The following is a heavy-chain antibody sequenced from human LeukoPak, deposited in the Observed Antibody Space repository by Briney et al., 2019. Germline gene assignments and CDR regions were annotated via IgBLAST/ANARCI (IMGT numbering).Heavy chain of an antibody. Sequence: SETLSLTCTVSGDSISSHFYYWGWIRQPPGKGLEWIGSIYNSVSTFYNPSLKSRVTISVDTSKNHFSLRLTSVNVADTAVYYCARNSSSGWFDFWGRGILVTVSS. CDR1: GDSISSHFYY. J-gene: IGHJ4*02. D-gene: IGHD6-19*01. V-gene: IGHV4-39*02. CDR2: IYNSVST. CDR3: ARNSSSGWFDF.